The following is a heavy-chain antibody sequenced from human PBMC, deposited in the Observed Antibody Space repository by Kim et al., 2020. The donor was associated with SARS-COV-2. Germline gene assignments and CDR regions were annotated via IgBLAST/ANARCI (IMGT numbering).Heavy chain of an antibody. CDR1: GISFSNYA. V-gene: IGHV3-64*01. CDR3: ARELGWSRGYSYDY. CDR2: ITSTGGNT. D-gene: IGHD3-22*01. Sequence: GGSLRLSCAASGISFSNYAMHWVRQAPGKGLEYVSAITSTGGNTYYANSVKGRFTISRDNSKNTLYLQMGSLRAEDMAVYYCARELGWSRGYSYDYWGQGTLVTVSS. J-gene: IGHJ4*02.